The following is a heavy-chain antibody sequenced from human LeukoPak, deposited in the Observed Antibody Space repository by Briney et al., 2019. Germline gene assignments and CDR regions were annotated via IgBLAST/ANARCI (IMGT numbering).Heavy chain of an antibody. D-gene: IGHD5-24*01. Sequence: PQTLSLTCTVSGGSISSGGNYWNWIRQHPGKGLEWIGYIYDSGSTYYNPSLKSRVTISVDTSKNQFSLKLTSVTAADTAVYYCARDRDGYNPQFDYWGQGTLVTVSS. V-gene: IGHV4-31*03. CDR3: ARDRDGYNPQFDY. CDR2: IYDSGST. J-gene: IGHJ4*02. CDR1: GGSISSGGNY.